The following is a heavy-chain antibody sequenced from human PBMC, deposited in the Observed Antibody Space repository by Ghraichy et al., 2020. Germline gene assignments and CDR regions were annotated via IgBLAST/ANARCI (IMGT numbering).Heavy chain of an antibody. CDR1: GFTFSSYS. D-gene: IGHD4-23*01. V-gene: IGHV3-48*02. CDR3: ARGSKVVRFYYYDGMDV. CDR2: MTSSGRTK. Sequence: LSLTCVGSGFTFSSYSMNWVRQSPGKGLEWVSYMTSSGRTKSYADSVKGRFTISRDNAQNSLFLQMNSLRDEDTAVYYCARGSKVVRFYYYDGMDVWGQGTTVTVSS. J-gene: IGHJ6*02.